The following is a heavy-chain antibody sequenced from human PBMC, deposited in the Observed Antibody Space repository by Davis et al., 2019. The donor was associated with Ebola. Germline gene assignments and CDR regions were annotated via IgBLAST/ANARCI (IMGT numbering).Heavy chain of an antibody. Sequence: ASVTVSCQASGYTFTGDYMHWVRQAPGQGLEWMVWISPNSGATIYAQRFQGRVTMARDTSINTAYMELRRLRSDDTALYYCTTGVYVGYAFDIWGLETLVTVSS. CDR3: TTGVYVGYAFDI. V-gene: IGHV1-2*02. J-gene: IGHJ3*02. CDR1: GYTFTGDY. CDR2: ISPNSGAT. D-gene: IGHD3-16*01.